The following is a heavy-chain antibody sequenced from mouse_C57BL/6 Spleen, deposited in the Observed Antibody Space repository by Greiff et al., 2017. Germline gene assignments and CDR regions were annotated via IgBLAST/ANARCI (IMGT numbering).Heavy chain of an antibody. V-gene: IGHV1-69*01. J-gene: IGHJ2*01. D-gene: IGHD2-2*01. CDR1: GYTFTSYW. Sequence: QVQLQQPGAELVMPGASVKLSCKASGYTFTSYWMHWVKQRPGQGLEWIGEIDPSDSYTNYNQKFKGKSTLTVDKSSSTAYLQLSSLTSEDSAVYYCASGYDNYWGQGTTLTVSS. CDR2: IDPSDSYT. CDR3: ASGYDNY.